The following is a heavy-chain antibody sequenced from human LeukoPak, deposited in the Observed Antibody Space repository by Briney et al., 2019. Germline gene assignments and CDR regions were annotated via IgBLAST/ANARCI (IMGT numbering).Heavy chain of an antibody. D-gene: IGHD3-22*01. V-gene: IGHV3-21*01. Sequence: GGSLRLSCAASGFTFSTYSMTWIRQAPGKGLEWVSSISGSSIYIYYADSVKGRFTISRDNAKNSLYLQMNSLRAEDTAVYYCARDPPYYDSSGYYYDYWGQGTLVTVSS. CDR3: ARDPPYYDSSGYYYDY. CDR2: ISGSSIYI. J-gene: IGHJ4*02. CDR1: GFTFSTYS.